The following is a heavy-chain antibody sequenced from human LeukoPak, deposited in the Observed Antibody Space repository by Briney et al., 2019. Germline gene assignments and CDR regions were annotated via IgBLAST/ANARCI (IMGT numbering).Heavy chain of an antibody. CDR1: GFTFSSYA. J-gene: IGHJ4*02. Sequence: PGGSLRLSCAASGFTFSSYAMHWVRQAPGKGLEWVSSISSNGNYKYYADSMKGRFTISRDNAKDSLYLQMNSLRAEDTAVYYCARSSSSSIDYWGQGTLVTASS. D-gene: IGHD6-13*01. CDR3: ARSSSSSIDY. CDR2: ISSNGNYK. V-gene: IGHV3-21*04.